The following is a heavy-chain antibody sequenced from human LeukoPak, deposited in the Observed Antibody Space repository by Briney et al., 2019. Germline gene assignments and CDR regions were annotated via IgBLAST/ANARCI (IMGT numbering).Heavy chain of an antibody. CDR2: IHTNGNT. V-gene: IGHV4-61*02. CDR1: GYSISSGYY. Sequence: SETLSLTCTVSGYSISSGYYWNWIRQPAGEGLEWVGRIHTNGNTNYNPSLKSRGTISVDMSKNQFSLKLSSVTAADTAMYYCVTDGAEYQLTYWGQGTLVIVSS. CDR3: VTDGAEYQLTY. D-gene: IGHD2-2*01. J-gene: IGHJ4*02.